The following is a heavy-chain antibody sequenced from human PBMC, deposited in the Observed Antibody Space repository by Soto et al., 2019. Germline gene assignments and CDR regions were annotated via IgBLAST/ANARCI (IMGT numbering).Heavy chain of an antibody. Sequence: QVQLVESGGGVVQPGRSLRLSCVASGFTFSSYGMHWVRQAPGKGLEWVAVIWYDGSNKYYADSVKGRFTISRDNSKNTLYLQMNSLRAEDTAVYYCARAGGIAVAGSDAFDIWGQGTMVTVSS. J-gene: IGHJ3*02. CDR2: IWYDGSNK. CDR3: ARAGGIAVAGSDAFDI. D-gene: IGHD6-19*01. V-gene: IGHV3-33*01. CDR1: GFTFSSYG.